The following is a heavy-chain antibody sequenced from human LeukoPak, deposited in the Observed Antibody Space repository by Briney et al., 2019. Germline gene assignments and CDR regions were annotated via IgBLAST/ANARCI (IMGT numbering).Heavy chain of an antibody. Sequence: SETLSLTCSVSGAFTSRYYWSWVRQPLGQGLEWIGNIFCSGKSKYNPSLTSRISMSVDTSKTQFSLELTSVTAADTAVYYCTRIDPLGFFDQWGPGTLVTVSS. D-gene: IGHD6-25*01. V-gene: IGHV4-59*08. CDR1: GAFTSRYY. J-gene: IGHJ4*02. CDR3: TRIDPLGFFDQ. CDR2: IFCSGKS.